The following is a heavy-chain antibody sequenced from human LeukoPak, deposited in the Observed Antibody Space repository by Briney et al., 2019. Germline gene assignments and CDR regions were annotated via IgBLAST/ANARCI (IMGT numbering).Heavy chain of an antibody. V-gene: IGHV3-48*02. Sequence: SGGSLRLSRAASGFTFSSYSLKWVRQAPGKGLEWVSYISGSSATIYYADSVKGRFTISRDNAKNSLYLQMNSLTDEDTSVYYCARVGVASIGGPVDYWGQGTLVTVSS. CDR3: ARVGVASIGGPVDY. CDR2: ISGSSATI. J-gene: IGHJ4*02. CDR1: GFTFSSYS. D-gene: IGHD5-12*01.